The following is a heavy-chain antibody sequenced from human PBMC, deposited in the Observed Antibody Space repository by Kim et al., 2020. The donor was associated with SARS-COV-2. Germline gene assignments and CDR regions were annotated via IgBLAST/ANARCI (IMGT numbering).Heavy chain of an antibody. D-gene: IGHD6-19*01. J-gene: IGHJ4*02. V-gene: IGHV3-48*04. CDR3: IRSIAVAGPLFDY. CDR2: ITSSSTI. CDR1: GFTFSTYS. Sequence: GGSLRLSYAASGFTFSTYSMNWVRQAPGKGLEWVSYITSSSTIYYADSVKGRFTISRDNAKNSLYLQMNSLRAEDTAVYYCIRSIAVAGPLFDYWGQGTLVTVSS.